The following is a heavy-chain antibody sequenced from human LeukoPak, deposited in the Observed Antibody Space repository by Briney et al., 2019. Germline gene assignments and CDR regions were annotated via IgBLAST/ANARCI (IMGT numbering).Heavy chain of an antibody. D-gene: IGHD6-19*01. V-gene: IGHV3-74*01. Sequence: GGSLRLSCAASGFTFSKYWMLWVRQAPGKGLESVSRINTDGTVTTYADSVKGRFTVSRDNADNTMFLQMNSVRDEDTAVYYCATEQWLAPPPDSWGQGTPVTVSS. CDR2: INTDGTVT. CDR1: GFTFSKYW. J-gene: IGHJ4*02. CDR3: ATEQWLAPPPDS.